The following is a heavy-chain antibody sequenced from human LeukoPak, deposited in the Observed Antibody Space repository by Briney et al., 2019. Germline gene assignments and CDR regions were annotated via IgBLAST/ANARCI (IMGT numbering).Heavy chain of an antibody. CDR2: ISANNGNT. J-gene: IGHJ6*03. D-gene: IGHD1-7*01. V-gene: IGHV1-18*01. CDR3: ALRLTGTNRWYYYYYMGV. CDR1: GYSFTTYD. Sequence: ASVKVSCEASGYSFTTYDITWVRQAPGQGLEWMGWISANNGNTSYVQKFQGRLTMTTDMSTRTAYMELRSLRSDDTAVYYCALRLTGTNRWYYYYYMGVWGKGTTVTVSS.